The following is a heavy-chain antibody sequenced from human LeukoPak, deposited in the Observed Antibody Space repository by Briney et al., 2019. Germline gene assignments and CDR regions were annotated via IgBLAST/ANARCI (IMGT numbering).Heavy chain of an antibody. V-gene: IGHV1-69*13. CDR1: GGTFSSYA. CDR2: IIPIFGTA. D-gene: IGHD6-13*01. Sequence: ASVKVSCKASGGTFSSYAISWVRQAPGQGLEWMGGIIPIFGTANYAQKFQGRVTITADGSTSPAYMELSSLRSEDTAVYYCARVHSSSWYGRGYFDYWGQGTLVTVSS. J-gene: IGHJ4*02. CDR3: ARVHSSSWYGRGYFDY.